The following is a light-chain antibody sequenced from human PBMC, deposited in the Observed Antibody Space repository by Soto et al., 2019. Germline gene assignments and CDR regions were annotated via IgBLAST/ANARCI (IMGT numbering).Light chain of an antibody. V-gene: IGKV1-17*01. CDR2: EIS. CDR1: QGVGNS. J-gene: IGKJ3*01. CDR3: LQHTSYPFT. Sequence: DIQMTQSPSSLSASAGDRVTITCRASQGVGNSLDWYQQKPGKAPKRLIYEISSLQTGVPSRFSGNGSGTEFTLTISGLQPEDFATYYCLQHTSYPFTFGPGTKVDIK.